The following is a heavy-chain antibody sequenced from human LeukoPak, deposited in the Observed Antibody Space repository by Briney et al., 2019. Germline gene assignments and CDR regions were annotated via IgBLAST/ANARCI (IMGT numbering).Heavy chain of an antibody. CDR1: GFTFSSYW. Sequence: GGSLRLSCAASGFTFSSYWMTRVRQAPGKGLEWVANIKQDGSEKYYVDSVKGRFTISRDNAKNSLYLQMNSLRAEDTAVYYCARVDFWSGYMPLDYWGQGTLVTVSS. D-gene: IGHD3-3*01. CDR3: ARVDFWSGYMPLDY. V-gene: IGHV3-7*01. CDR2: IKQDGSEK. J-gene: IGHJ4*02.